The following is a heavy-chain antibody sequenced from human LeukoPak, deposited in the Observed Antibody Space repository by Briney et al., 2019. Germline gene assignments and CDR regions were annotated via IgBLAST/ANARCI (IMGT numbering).Heavy chain of an antibody. CDR3: ARGFVGATSEGVDS. Sequence: ASVKVSCKASGYTFTSYDINWVRQATGQGLEWMGWMNPYSGNTGYAQKFQGRVTMTRNTPISTAYMELSSLRSEDTAVYYCARGFVGATSEGVDSWGQGTLVTVSS. CDR2: MNPYSGNT. CDR1: GYTFTSYD. V-gene: IGHV1-8*01. J-gene: IGHJ4*02. D-gene: IGHD1-26*01.